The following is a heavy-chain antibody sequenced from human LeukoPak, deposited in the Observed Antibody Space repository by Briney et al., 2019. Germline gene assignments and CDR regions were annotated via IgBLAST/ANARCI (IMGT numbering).Heavy chain of an antibody. CDR2: IYYSGST. D-gene: IGHD3-10*02. J-gene: IGHJ3*02. CDR3: ARKMFGVDAFDI. Sequence: SETLSLTCTVSGGSIRSYYWSWIRQPPGKGLEWIGYIYYSGSTNYNPSLKSRVTISVDPSKNQFSLKLSSVTAADTAVYYCARKMFGVDAFDIWGQGTMVTVSS. V-gene: IGHV4-59*01. CDR1: GGSIRSYY.